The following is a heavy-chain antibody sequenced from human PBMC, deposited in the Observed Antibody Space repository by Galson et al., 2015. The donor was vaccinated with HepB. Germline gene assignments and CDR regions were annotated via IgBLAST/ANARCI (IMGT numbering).Heavy chain of an antibody. J-gene: IGHJ3*02. CDR2: IYSGGST. Sequence: SLRLSCAASGFTVSSNYMSWVRQAPGKGLEWVSVIYSGGSTYYADSVKGRFTISRDNSKNTLYLQMNSLRAEDTAVYYCARARWREYGSGRGAFDIWGQGTMVTVSS. CDR1: GFTVSSNY. V-gene: IGHV3-53*01. D-gene: IGHD3-10*01. CDR3: ARARWREYGSGRGAFDI.